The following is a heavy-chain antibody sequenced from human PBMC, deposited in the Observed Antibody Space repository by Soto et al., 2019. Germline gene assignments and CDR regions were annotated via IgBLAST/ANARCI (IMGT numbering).Heavy chain of an antibody. CDR3: ARPHYYYYDSSGYPY. D-gene: IGHD3-22*01. CDR1: GFTFSSYG. J-gene: IGHJ4*02. V-gene: IGHV3-30*03. Sequence: GGSLRLSCAASGFTFSSYGMHWVRQAPGKGLEWVAVISYDGSNKYYADSVKGRFTISRDNSKNTLYLQMNSLRAEDTAVYYCARPHYYYYDSSGYPYWGQGTLVTVS. CDR2: ISYDGSNK.